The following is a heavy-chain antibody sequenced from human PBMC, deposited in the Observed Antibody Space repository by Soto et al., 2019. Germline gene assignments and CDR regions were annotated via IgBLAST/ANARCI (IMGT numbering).Heavy chain of an antibody. CDR2: FDPEDGET. CDR3: AILPAECSPGV. D-gene: IGHD3-3*01. Sequence: ASVKVSCKVSGHTLTELSMHWVRQAPGKGLEWMGGFDPEDGETVYAQKFQGRVTVTEDTSTDTAYMELSSLRSEDTAIYYCAILPAECSPGVWGQGTTVTGSS. CDR1: GHTLTELS. V-gene: IGHV1-24*01. J-gene: IGHJ6*02.